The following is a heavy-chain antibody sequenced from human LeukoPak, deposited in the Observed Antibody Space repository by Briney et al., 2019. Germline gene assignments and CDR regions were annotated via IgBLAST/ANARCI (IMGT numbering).Heavy chain of an antibody. CDR1: GFTFSSYS. D-gene: IGHD5-18*01. J-gene: IGHJ4*02. CDR2: ISGSGSYI. Sequence: PGGSLRLSCAASGFTFSSYSMNWVRQAPGKGLEWVSSISGSGSYIYYADSVKGRFTISRDNAKNPLYLQMNSLRAEDTAVYYCAKSSYEYYFDYWGQGTLVTVSS. V-gene: IGHV3-21*01. CDR3: AKSSYEYYFDY.